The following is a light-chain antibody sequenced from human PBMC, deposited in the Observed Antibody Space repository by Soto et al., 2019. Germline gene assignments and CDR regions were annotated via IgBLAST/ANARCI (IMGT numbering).Light chain of an antibody. V-gene: IGKV3-20*01. CDR2: AAS. CDR3: QQYGSSPET. J-gene: IGKJ1*01. Sequence: EIVLTQSPGTLSLSPGERATLSCRASQSVRNSYLAWYQQKPGQAPRLLIYAASSRATGIPDRFSGSGSGTDFTLTISRLEPEDFAVYYCQQYGSSPETFGQGTKVEIK. CDR1: QSVRNSY.